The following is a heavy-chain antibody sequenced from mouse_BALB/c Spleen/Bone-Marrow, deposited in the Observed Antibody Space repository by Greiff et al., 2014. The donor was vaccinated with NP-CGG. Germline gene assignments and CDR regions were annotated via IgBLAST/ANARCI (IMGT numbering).Heavy chain of an antibody. CDR2: INPNNAGT. J-gene: IGHJ3*01. CDR3: ARSDGYSWFAY. D-gene: IGHD2-3*01. Sequence: EVQLQQSGPELVKPGASVKIPCKASGYTFTDYNMDWVKQSHGKSLEWIGDINPNNAGTIYNQKFKGKATLTVDKSSSIAYMELRSLTSEDTAVYYCARSDGYSWFAYWGQGTLVTVSA. V-gene: IGHV1-18*01. CDR1: GYTFTDYN.